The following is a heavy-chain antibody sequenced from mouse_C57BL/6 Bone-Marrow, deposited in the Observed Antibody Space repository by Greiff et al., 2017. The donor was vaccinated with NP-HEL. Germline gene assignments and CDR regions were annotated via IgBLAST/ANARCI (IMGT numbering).Heavy chain of an antibody. Sequence: QVQLKQSGPGLVQPSQSLSITCTVSGFSLTSYGVHWVRQSPGKGLEWLGVIWSGGSTDYNAAFISRLSISKDNSTSQVFFKMNSLQADDTAIYYCASPYDGYYLAWFAYWGQGTLVTVSA. V-gene: IGHV2-2*01. CDR2: IWSGGST. CDR3: ASPYDGYYLAWFAY. D-gene: IGHD2-3*01. J-gene: IGHJ3*01. CDR1: GFSLTSYG.